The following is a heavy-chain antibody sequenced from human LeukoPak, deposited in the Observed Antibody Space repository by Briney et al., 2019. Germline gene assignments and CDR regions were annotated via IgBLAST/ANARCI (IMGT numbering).Heavy chain of an antibody. CDR1: GFTFSSYE. Sequence: GGSLRLSCAASGFTFSSYEMNWVRQAPGKGLEWVSYISSSGSTIYYADSVKGRFTISRDNAKNSLYLQMNSLRAEDTAVYYCASLGETAAAGTDYWGQGTLVTVS. J-gene: IGHJ4*02. D-gene: IGHD6-13*01. CDR2: ISSSGSTI. CDR3: ASLGETAAAGTDY. V-gene: IGHV3-48*03.